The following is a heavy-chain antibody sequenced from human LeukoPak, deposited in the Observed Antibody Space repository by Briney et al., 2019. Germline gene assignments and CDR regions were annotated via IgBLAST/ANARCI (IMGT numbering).Heavy chain of an antibody. CDR1: GFAFSSYV. Sequence: PGGSLRLSCAASGFAFSSYVVHWVRQAPGKGLEWVAVISYDGSNEYYTDSVKGRFTISRDNSKNTMYLQMNSLRAEDTAVYYCASARMVRGLHFDYWGQGTLVTVSS. CDR3: ASARMVRGLHFDY. V-gene: IGHV3-30*03. J-gene: IGHJ4*02. D-gene: IGHD3-10*01. CDR2: ISYDGSNE.